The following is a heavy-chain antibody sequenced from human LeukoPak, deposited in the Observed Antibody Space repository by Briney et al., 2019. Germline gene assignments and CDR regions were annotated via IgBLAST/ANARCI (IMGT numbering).Heavy chain of an antibody. V-gene: IGHV3-23*01. J-gene: IGHJ4*02. CDR3: AKRRGYCSGGSCYAFDY. Sequence: PGGSLRLSCAASGFTFSNYAMSWVRQAPGKGLEWVSAISGSGGSTYYADSVKGRFTISRDNSKNTLYLQMNSLRAEDTAVYYCAKRRGYCSGGSCYAFDYWGQGTLVTVSS. D-gene: IGHD2-15*01. CDR1: GFTFSNYA. CDR2: ISGSGGST.